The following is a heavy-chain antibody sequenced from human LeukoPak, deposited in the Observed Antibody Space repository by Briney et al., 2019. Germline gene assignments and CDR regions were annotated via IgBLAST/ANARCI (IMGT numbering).Heavy chain of an antibody. Sequence: GGSLRLSCAVSGITLSNYGMSWVRQAPGKGLEWVAGISDRGGRTNYADSVKGRFTISRDNPRNTLCLQMNSLSAEDTAVYFCAKRGVVIRVILVGFHKEAYYFDSWGQGALVTVSS. D-gene: IGHD3-22*01. V-gene: IGHV3-23*01. CDR3: AKRGVVIRVILVGFHKEAYYFDS. CDR2: ISDRGGRT. CDR1: GITLSNYG. J-gene: IGHJ4*02.